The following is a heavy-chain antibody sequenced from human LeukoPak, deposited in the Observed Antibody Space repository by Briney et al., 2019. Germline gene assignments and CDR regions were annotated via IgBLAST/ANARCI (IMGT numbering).Heavy chain of an antibody. CDR3: ARRLGLRWDLQAFDI. V-gene: IGHV1-2*02. CDR1: GYTFTGYY. D-gene: IGHD4-23*01. J-gene: IGHJ3*02. Sequence: ASVKVSCKASGYTFTGYYVHWVRQAPGQGLEWMGWINPNSAGTNYAQKFQGRVTMTRDTSISTAYMELSRLKSDDTAVYYCARRLGLRWDLQAFDIWGQGTMVTVSS. CDR2: INPNSAGT.